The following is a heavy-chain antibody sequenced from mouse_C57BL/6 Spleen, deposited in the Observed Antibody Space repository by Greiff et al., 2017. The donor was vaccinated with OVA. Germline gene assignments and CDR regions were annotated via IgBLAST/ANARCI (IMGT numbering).Heavy chain of an antibody. CDR1: GFTFSSYG. CDR3: ASHYYGSPDWYFDV. V-gene: IGHV5-6*01. D-gene: IGHD1-1*01. J-gene: IGHJ1*03. CDR2: ISSGGSYT. Sequence: EVQLVESGGDLVQPGGSLKLSCAASGFTFSSYGMSWVRQTPDKRLEWVATISSGGSYTYYPASVKGRFTISRDNAKNTLYLQMSILKSEDTAMDYCASHYYGSPDWYFDVWGTGTTVTVSS.